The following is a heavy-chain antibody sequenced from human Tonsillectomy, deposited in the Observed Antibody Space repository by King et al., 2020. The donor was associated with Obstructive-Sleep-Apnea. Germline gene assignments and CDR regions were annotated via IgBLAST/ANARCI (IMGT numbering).Heavy chain of an antibody. CDR1: GGSFSGYY. J-gene: IGHJ4*02. CDR2: INHSGST. D-gene: IGHD1-26*01. Sequence: VQLQQWGAGLLKPSETLSLTCAVYGGSFSGYYWSWIRQPPGKGLEWSGEINHSGSTNYNPSLKSRVTISVDTSKNQFSLKLRYVTAADTAVYYCARGKGGVGATDFDYWGQGTLVTVSS. V-gene: IGHV4-34*01. CDR3: ARGKGGVGATDFDY.